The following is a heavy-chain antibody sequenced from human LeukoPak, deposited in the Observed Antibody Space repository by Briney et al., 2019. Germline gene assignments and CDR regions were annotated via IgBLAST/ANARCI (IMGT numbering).Heavy chain of an antibody. CDR1: GFTFSSYA. CDR3: AKDLRRAYYYDSSGYYNY. Sequence: GGSLRLSCAASGFTFSSYAMSWVRRAPGKGLEWVSAISGSGGSTYYVDSVKGRFTISRDNSKNTLYLQMNSLRAEDTAVYYCAKDLRRAYYYDSSGYYNYWGQGTLVTVSS. J-gene: IGHJ4*02. V-gene: IGHV3-23*01. CDR2: ISGSGGST. D-gene: IGHD3-22*01.